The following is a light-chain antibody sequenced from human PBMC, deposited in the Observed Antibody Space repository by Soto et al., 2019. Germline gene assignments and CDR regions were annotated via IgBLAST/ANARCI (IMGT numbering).Light chain of an antibody. CDR1: QSVGSY. Sequence: IVLTQSPATLSLSPGERATLSCRVSQSVGSYLAWYQQKPGQAPRLLIYGASNRATDIPARFSGSGSGIDFILTISSLEPEDFAIYYCEQHSDLITFGQGTRLEIK. J-gene: IGKJ5*01. V-gene: IGKV3-11*01. CDR2: GAS. CDR3: EQHSDLIT.